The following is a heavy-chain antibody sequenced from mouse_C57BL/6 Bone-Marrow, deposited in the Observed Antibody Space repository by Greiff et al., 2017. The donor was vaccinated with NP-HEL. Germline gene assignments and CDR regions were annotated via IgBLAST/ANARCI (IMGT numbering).Heavy chain of an antibody. CDR1: GFTFSDYG. V-gene: IGHV5-17*01. J-gene: IGHJ2*01. CDR3: ARPRYYGSSFDY. CDR2: ISSGSSTF. D-gene: IGHD1-1*01. Sequence: EVKVVESGGGLVKPGGSLKLSCAASGFTFSDYGMHWVRQAPEKGLEWVAYISSGSSTFSSADTVKGRFTIYRDNAKNTLFLQMTSLRSEDTAMYYCARPRYYGSSFDYWGQGTTLTVSS.